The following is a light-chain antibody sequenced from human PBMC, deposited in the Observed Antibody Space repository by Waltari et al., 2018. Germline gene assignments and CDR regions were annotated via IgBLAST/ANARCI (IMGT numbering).Light chain of an antibody. CDR3: QQYLTSSWT. CDR2: GAS. J-gene: IGKJ1*01. V-gene: IGKV4-1*01. CDR1: QSVLYSSNNKNY. Sequence: DIVMTQSPDSLAVSLGERATFTCKSSQSVLYSSNNKNYLAWYKQKPGQPPKLLIYGASTRESGVPDRFSGSGSGTDFTLTISSLQAEDVAVYYCQQYLTSSWTFGQGTKVEIK.